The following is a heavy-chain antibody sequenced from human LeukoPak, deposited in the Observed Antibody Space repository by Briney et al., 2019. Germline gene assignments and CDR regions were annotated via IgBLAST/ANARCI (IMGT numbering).Heavy chain of an antibody. CDR1: GGSITSSSYN. J-gene: IGHJ4*02. Sequence: PSETLSLTCTVSGGSITSSSYNWGWIRQPPGKGLEWIGIVYYSGSTYYNPSLKSRVTISVDTSKNQFSLKLSSVTAADTAVYYCARESYSGSDYWGQGTLVTVSS. V-gene: IGHV4-39*07. CDR2: VYYSGST. CDR3: ARESYSGSDY. D-gene: IGHD1-26*01.